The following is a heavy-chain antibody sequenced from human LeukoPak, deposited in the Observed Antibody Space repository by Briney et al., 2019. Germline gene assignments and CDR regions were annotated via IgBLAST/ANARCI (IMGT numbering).Heavy chain of an antibody. V-gene: IGHV3-21*01. J-gene: IGHJ4*02. D-gene: IGHD3-9*01. CDR3: ARSYYDILTGDHDDY. Sequence: GGSLRLSCAASGFTFSSYSMNWVRQAPGKGLEWVSSISSSSSYIYYADSVKGRFTISRDNVKNSLYLQMNSLRAEDTAVYYCARSYYDILTGDHDDYWGQGTLVTVSS. CDR2: ISSSSSYI. CDR1: GFTFSSYS.